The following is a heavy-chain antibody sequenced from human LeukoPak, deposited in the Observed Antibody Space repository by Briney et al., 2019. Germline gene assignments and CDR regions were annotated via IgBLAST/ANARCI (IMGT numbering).Heavy chain of an antibody. CDR2: INPNSGGT. Sequence: GASVKVSCKASGYTFTGYYMHWVRQAPGQGLEWMGWINPNSGGTNYAQKFQGRVTMTRDTSISTAYMELSRLRSDDTAVYYCARATVLSMAARPYTHFDYWGQGTLVTVSS. CDR3: ARATVLSMAARPYTHFDY. D-gene: IGHD6-6*01. CDR1: GYTFTGYY. V-gene: IGHV1-2*02. J-gene: IGHJ4*02.